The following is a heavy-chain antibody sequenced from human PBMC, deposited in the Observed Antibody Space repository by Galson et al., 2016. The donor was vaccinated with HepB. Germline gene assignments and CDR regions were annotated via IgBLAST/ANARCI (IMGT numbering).Heavy chain of an antibody. CDR1: GSTFNTYA. J-gene: IGHJ4*02. CDR3: ASACSSTTCYGDFDY. V-gene: IGHV3-30*09. D-gene: IGHD2-2*01. CDR2: ISYDGSNK. Sequence: SLRLSCAASGSTFNTYAMHWVRQAPGRGLEWVAVISYDGSNKHYADSVKGRFAISRDNSKNTLYLQMNSLRAEDTAVYYCASACSSTTCYGDFDYWGQGTLVTVSS.